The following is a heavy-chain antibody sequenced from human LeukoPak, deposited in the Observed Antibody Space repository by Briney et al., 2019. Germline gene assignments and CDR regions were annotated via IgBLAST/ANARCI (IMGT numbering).Heavy chain of an antibody. Sequence: GGSLRLSCAASGFTFSSYEMNWVRQAPGKGLEWVSYISSSGSTIYYADSVKGRFTISRDNAKNSLYLQMNSLRAEDTAVYYCARAGDILTGYYTSNSREVYFDYWGQGTLVTVSS. V-gene: IGHV3-48*03. CDR2: ISSSGSTI. D-gene: IGHD3-9*01. CDR3: ARAGDILTGYYTSNSREVYFDY. CDR1: GFTFSSYE. J-gene: IGHJ4*02.